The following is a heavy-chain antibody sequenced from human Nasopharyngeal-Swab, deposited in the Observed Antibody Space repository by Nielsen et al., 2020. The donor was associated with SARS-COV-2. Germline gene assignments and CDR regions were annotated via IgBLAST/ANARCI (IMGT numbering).Heavy chain of an antibody. Sequence: SETLSLTCTVSGGSISSGGYYWSWIRQHPGKGLEWIGYIYYSGSTYYNPSLKSRVTISVDTSKNQFSLKLSSVTAADTAVYYCAREVALIAAAGAREDWFDPWGRGTLVTVSS. CDR3: AREVALIAAAGAREDWFDP. V-gene: IGHV4-31*03. D-gene: IGHD6-13*01. J-gene: IGHJ5*02. CDR1: GGSISSGGYY. CDR2: IYYSGST.